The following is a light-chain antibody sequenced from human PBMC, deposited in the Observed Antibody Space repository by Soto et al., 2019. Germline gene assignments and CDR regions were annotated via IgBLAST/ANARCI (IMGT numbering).Light chain of an antibody. Sequence: DIVLTQSPGTLSLSPGERATLSCRASETVSSSDLAWYQQKPGQAPRLLIYGASSRATGIPDRFSGSGSGTDFTLTISRLEPEDFAVYYCQQYGSSRTFGQGTKVEIK. CDR2: GAS. V-gene: IGKV3-20*01. CDR3: QQYGSSRT. J-gene: IGKJ1*01. CDR1: ETVSSSD.